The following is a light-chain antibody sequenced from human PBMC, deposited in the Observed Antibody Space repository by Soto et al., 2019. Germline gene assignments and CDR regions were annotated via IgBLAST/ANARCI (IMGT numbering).Light chain of an antibody. V-gene: IGKV1-33*01. CDR2: DAS. Sequence: DIQMTQSPYSLSASVGDRVTITCQASQDISNYLNWYQQKPGKAPKLLIYDASNLETGVPSRFSGGGSGTDFTFTISSLQPEDIATYYCQHYDSLPWTFGQGTKVEIK. J-gene: IGKJ1*01. CDR3: QHYDSLPWT. CDR1: QDISNY.